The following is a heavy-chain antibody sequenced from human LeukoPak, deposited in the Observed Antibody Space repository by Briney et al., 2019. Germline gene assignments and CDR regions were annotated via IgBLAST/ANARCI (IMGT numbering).Heavy chain of an antibody. CDR1: GFTVSDNY. D-gene: IGHD5-24*01. Sequence: GGSLRLSCAASGFTVSDNYMSWDRQAPGKGLEWVSVIYSGGSTYYADSVKGRFTISRDTSKNTLYLQMNSLRAEDTAVYYCARDSSRRDGYNFDYWGQGTLVTVSS. J-gene: IGHJ4*02. V-gene: IGHV3-66*01. CDR2: IYSGGST. CDR3: ARDSSRRDGYNFDY.